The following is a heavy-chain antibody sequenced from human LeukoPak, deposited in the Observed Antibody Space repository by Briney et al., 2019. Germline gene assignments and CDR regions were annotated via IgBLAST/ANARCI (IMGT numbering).Heavy chain of an antibody. CDR2: INPSGGST. CDR1: GYTFTSYY. CDR3: ARGNQRPRTYWFDP. V-gene: IGHV1-46*01. J-gene: IGHJ5*02. D-gene: IGHD6-25*01. Sequence: GESLKISCKGSGYTFTSYYMHWVRQAPGQGLEWMGIINPSGGSTSYAQKFQGRVTMTRDTSTSTVYMELSSLRSEDTAVYYCARGNQRPRTYWFDPWGQGTLVTVSS.